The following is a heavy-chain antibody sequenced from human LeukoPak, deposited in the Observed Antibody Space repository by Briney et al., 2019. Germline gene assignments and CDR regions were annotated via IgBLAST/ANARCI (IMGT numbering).Heavy chain of an antibody. J-gene: IGHJ4*02. D-gene: IGHD7-27*01. CDR1: GFTFSSYA. CDR2: ISGSGDNT. CDR3: AKDRANWGSVHDY. V-gene: IGHV3-23*01. Sequence: PGGSLRLSCAASGFTFSSYAMSWVRQAPGKGLEWVSAISGSGDNTYYADFVKGRFTISRDNSKNTLYVQMNSLRAEDTAVYYCAKDRANWGSVHDYWGQGTLVTVSS.